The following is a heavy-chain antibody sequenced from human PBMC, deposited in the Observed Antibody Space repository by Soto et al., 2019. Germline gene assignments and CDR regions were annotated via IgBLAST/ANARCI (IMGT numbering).Heavy chain of an antibody. J-gene: IGHJ6*03. CDR2: INSDGSVS. V-gene: IGHV3-74*01. D-gene: IGHD2-15*01. CDR3: ARGDCVGGTCYSLAGSFYYDMDV. Sequence: EVQLVESGGGLVQPGGSLRLSCVASGFTFSNYWMYWVRQAPGEGLVWVSRINSDGSVSSYADSVKGRLTISRDNVKNTLYLQMDSLRAEDTAVYYCARGDCVGGTCYSLAGSFYYDMDVWGKGTTVTGFS. CDR1: GFTFSNYW.